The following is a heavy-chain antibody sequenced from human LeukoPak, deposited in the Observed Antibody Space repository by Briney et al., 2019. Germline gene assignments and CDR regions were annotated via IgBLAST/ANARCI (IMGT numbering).Heavy chain of an antibody. D-gene: IGHD3-10*01. J-gene: IGHJ4*02. CDR2: ISSSSSTI. Sequence: GGSLRLPCAASGFTFSSYSMNWVRQAPGKGLEWVSYISSSSSTIYYADSVKGRFTISRDNAKNSLYLQMNSLRDEDTAVYYCARGIGLYGSGSGLNFDYWGQGGLVSVSS. CDR3: ARGIGLYGSGSGLNFDY. V-gene: IGHV3-48*02. CDR1: GFTFSSYS.